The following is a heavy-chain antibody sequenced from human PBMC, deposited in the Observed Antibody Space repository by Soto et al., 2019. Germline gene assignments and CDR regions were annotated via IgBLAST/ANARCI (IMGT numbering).Heavy chain of an antibody. J-gene: IGHJ4*02. CDR3: TRGPRSTSTGTGAF. CDR1: GFTFSMYW. Sequence: ESLQLSCAASGFTFSMYWMHWVRQVPGKGPEWVSRINDDGISTNYADSVKGRFTISRDNAKNTLYLQMNALRVEDTAVYYCTRGPRSTSTGTGAFWGQGTLVT. D-gene: IGHD1-1*01. V-gene: IGHV3-74*01. CDR2: INDDGIST.